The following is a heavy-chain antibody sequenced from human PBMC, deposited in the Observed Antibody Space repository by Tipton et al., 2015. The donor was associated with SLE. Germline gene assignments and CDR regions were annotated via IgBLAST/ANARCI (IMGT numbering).Heavy chain of an antibody. V-gene: IGHV4-59*08. CDR3: ASGGVAARTIDY. Sequence: TLSLTCTVSGGSISSHYWSWIRQPPGKGLEWIGYIYYSGSTNYNPSLKSRVTISVDTSKNQFSLKLSSVTAADTAVYYCASGGVAARTIDYWGQGTLVTVSS. CDR1: GGSISSHY. J-gene: IGHJ4*02. D-gene: IGHD3-16*01. CDR2: IYYSGST.